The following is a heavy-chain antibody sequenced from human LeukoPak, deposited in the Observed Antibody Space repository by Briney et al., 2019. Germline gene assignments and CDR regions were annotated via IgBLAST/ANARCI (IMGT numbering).Heavy chain of an antibody. D-gene: IGHD2-15*01. CDR3: AKVGWSTEDYFDY. CDR1: GFTFSSYA. V-gene: IGHV3-23*01. CDR2: ISGSGGST. Sequence: GGSLRLSCAASGFTFSSYAMSWVRQAPGEGLEWVSAISGSGGSTYYADSVKGRFTISRDNSKNTLYLQMNSLRAEDTAVYYCAKVGWSTEDYFDYWGQGTLVTVSS. J-gene: IGHJ4*02.